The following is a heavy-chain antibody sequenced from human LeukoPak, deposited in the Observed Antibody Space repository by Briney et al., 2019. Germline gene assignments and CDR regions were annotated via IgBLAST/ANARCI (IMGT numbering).Heavy chain of an antibody. CDR2: ITGSGGST. V-gene: IGHV3-23*01. CDR3: ARETPAVVTSVGFDY. J-gene: IGHJ4*02. D-gene: IGHD1-26*01. Sequence: PGGSLRLSCAASGFTFSNYGLSWVRQAPGKGLEWVSGITGSGGSTYYADSVKGRFTISRDNSKNTLYLQMNSLRAEDTAVYYCARETPAVVTSVGFDYWGQGTLVTVSS. CDR1: GFTFSNYG.